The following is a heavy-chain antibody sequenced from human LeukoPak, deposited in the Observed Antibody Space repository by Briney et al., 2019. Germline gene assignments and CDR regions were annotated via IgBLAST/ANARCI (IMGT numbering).Heavy chain of an antibody. CDR3: ARDPASEGGYDYYYGMDV. CDR2: ISAYNGNT. CDR1: GYTLTSYG. D-gene: IGHD5-12*01. J-gene: IGHJ6*02. V-gene: IGHV1-18*01. Sequence: ASVKVSCKASGYTLTSYGISWVRQAPGQGLEWMGWISAYNGNTNYAQKLQGRVTMTTDTSTSTAYMELRSLRSDDTAVYYCARDPASEGGYDYYYGMDVWGQGTTVTVSS.